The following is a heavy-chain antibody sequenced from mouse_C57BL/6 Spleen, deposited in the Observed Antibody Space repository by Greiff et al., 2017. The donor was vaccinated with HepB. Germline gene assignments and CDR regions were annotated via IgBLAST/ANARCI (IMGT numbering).Heavy chain of an antibody. J-gene: IGHJ2*01. V-gene: IGHV1-15*01. CDR2: IDPETGGT. CDR3: TRHYGSSGEY. CDR1: GYTFTDYE. Sequence: QVQLQQSGAELVRPGASVTLSCKASGYTFTDYEMHWVKQTPVHGLEWIGAIDPETGGTAYNQKFKGKVILTANKSSSSADMDLRSRTAEASAVYYCTRHYGSSGEYWGQGTTLTVSS. D-gene: IGHD1-1*01.